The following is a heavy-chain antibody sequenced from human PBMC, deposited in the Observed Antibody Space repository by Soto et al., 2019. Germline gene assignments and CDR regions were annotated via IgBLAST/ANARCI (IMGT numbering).Heavy chain of an antibody. CDR3: VRGGYGDYLHV. V-gene: IGHV1-2*02. Sequence: QVQLVQSGAEVKKPGASVKVSCKTSGYTFTGYYMHCVRQAPGQGLEWMAWINPISGATKYAQKFQGRVTVTRDTSISSNYMELSSLRSDDTAVYFCVRGGYGDYLHVWGQGTLVTVSS. CDR2: INPISGAT. D-gene: IGHD4-17*01. CDR1: GYTFTGYY. J-gene: IGHJ4*02.